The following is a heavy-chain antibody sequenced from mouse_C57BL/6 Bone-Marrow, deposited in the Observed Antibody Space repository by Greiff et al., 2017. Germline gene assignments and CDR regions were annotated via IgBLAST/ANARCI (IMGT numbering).Heavy chain of an antibody. CDR2: INNDGSST. CDR1: GFTFSDYY. CDR3: AREGIYDGYYGFAY. D-gene: IGHD2-3*01. J-gene: IGHJ3*01. Sequence: DVKLVESEGGLVQPGSSMKLSCTASGFTFSDYYMAWVRQVPEKGLEWVANINNDGSSTYYLDSLKSRFIISRDNAKNILYLQMSSLKSEDTATYYCAREGIYDGYYGFAYWGQGTLVTVSA. V-gene: IGHV5-16*01.